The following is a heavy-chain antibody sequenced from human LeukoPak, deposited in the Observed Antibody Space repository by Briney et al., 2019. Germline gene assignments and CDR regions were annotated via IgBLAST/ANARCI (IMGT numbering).Heavy chain of an antibody. CDR3: ARDLSVGATPHFDY. CDR2: INPNSGGT. CDR1: GYTFTGYY. V-gene: IGHV1-2*02. Sequence: ASVKVSCKASGYTFTGYYMHWVRQAPGQGLEWMGWINPNSGGTNYAQKFQGRVTMTRDTSISTAYMELSRLRSDDTAVYYCARDLSVGATPHFDYWGQGTLVTVSS. J-gene: IGHJ4*02. D-gene: IGHD1-26*01.